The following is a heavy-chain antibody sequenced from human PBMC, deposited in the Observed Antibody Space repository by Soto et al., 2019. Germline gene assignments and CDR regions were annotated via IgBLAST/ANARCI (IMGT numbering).Heavy chain of an antibody. CDR1: GYTFTSYA. CDR3: ARGLNGYLHYFDY. D-gene: IGHD5-18*01. Sequence: QVQLVQSGAEVKKPGASVKVSCKASGYTFTSYATHWVRQAPGQRLERMGWINAGNGNTKYSQKFQGRVTITRDTSASTAYMEMSSLRSEDTAVYYCARGLNGYLHYFDYWGQGTLVTVSS. CDR2: INAGNGNT. J-gene: IGHJ4*02. V-gene: IGHV1-3*01.